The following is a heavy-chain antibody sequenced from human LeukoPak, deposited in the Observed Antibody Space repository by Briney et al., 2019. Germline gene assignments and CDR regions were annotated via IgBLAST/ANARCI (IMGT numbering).Heavy chain of an antibody. D-gene: IGHD3-22*01. J-gene: IGHJ5*02. CDR1: GYTFTSYY. Sequence: ASVKVSCKASGYTFTSYYMHWVRQAPGQGLEWMGIINPSGGSTSYARKFQGRVTMTRDTSTSTVYMELSSLRSEDTAVYYCARTSWDYDSSGYYLKWFDPWGQGTLVTVSS. CDR2: INPSGGST. V-gene: IGHV1-46*01. CDR3: ARTSWDYDSSGYYLKWFDP.